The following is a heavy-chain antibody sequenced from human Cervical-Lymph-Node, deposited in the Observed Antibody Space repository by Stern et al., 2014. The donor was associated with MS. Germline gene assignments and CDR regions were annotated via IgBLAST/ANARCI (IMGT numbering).Heavy chain of an antibody. CDR3: AKSLVAATFYSYTMDV. CDR2: ICGGGGPT. V-gene: IGHV3-23*04. J-gene: IGHJ6*02. Sequence: EVQLVESGGGLVQPGGSLRLSCAASRFTFNSYAMTWVRQAPGKGLEWVSVICGGGGPTYYADSVKGRFTISRDNSKSTLYLQMNSLRAEDTAVYYCAKSLVAATFYSYTMDVWGQGTTVTVSS. CDR1: RFTFNSYA. D-gene: IGHD2-15*01.